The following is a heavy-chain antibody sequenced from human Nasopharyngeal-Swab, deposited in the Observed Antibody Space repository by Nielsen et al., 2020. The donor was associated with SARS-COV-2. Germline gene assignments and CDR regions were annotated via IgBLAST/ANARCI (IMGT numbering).Heavy chain of an antibody. CDR3: AKDAYSSSSGLPYYYYYMDV. Sequence: GGSLRLSCAVSGVTFSSYGLHWVRQAPGKGLEWVAVISYDGSNKYYADSVKGRFTISRDNSKNTLYLQMNSLRAEDTAVYYCAKDAYSSSSGLPYYYYYMDVWGKGTTVTVSS. V-gene: IGHV3-30*18. CDR1: GVTFSSYG. D-gene: IGHD6-6*01. CDR2: ISYDGSNK. J-gene: IGHJ6*03.